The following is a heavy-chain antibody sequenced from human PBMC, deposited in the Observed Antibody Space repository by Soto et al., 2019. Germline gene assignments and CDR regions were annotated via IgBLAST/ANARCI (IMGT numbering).Heavy chain of an antibody. V-gene: IGHV3-30*18. CDR1: GFTFSSYG. J-gene: IGHJ5*02. D-gene: IGHD3-22*01. CDR3: AKARRYYDSSGYYSATQLGSTP. Sequence: GGSLRLSCAASGFTFSSYGMHWVRQAPGKGLEWVAVISYDGSNKYYADSVKGRFTISRDNSKNTLYLQMNSLRAEDTAVYYCAKARRYYDSSGYYSATQLGSTPWGQGTLVTVSS. CDR2: ISYDGSNK.